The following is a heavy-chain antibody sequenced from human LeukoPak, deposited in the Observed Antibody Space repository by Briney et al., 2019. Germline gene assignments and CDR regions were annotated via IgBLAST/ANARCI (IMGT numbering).Heavy chain of an antibody. D-gene: IGHD1-26*01. V-gene: IGHV3-23*01. CDR2: ISGSGGST. CDR1: GSTFSSYA. CDR3: AKAPVVLGSYYSDY. Sequence: PGGSLRLSCAASGSTFSSYAMSWVRQAPGKGLEWVSAISGSGGSTYYADSVKGRLTISRDNSKNTLYLQMNSLRAEDTAVYYCAKAPVVLGSYYSDYWGQGTLVTVSS. J-gene: IGHJ4*02.